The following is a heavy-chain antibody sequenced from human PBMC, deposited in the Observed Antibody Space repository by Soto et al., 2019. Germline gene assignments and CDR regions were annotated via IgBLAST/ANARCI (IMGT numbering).Heavy chain of an antibody. Sequence: SETLSLTCTVSGGSISGDYWTWIRQPPGKGLEWIGYIFYSVVTNYNPSLKSRVTLSVDTSKNQFSLTLRSVTAADTAEYYCARVGSSRWSPDYWGRGTLVTVSS. V-gene: IGHV4-59*01. D-gene: IGHD6-19*01. CDR2: IFYSVVT. CDR3: ARVGSSRWSPDY. J-gene: IGHJ4*02. CDR1: GGSISGDY.